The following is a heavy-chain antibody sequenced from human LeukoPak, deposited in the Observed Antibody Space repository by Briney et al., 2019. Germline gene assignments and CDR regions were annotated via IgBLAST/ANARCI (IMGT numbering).Heavy chain of an antibody. CDR3: ARLLAVAGNWHFDY. CDR2: LYYSGST. J-gene: IGHJ4*02. D-gene: IGHD6-19*01. Sequence: SETQSLTCTVSGGSISSSDYYWGWIPQPPGKGLEWIGSLYYSGSTYYNPSCKSRVTISVDTSKNQFSLKLSSVTAADTAVYYCARLLAVAGNWHFDYWGQGTLVTVPS. V-gene: IGHV4-39*01. CDR1: GGSISSSDYY.